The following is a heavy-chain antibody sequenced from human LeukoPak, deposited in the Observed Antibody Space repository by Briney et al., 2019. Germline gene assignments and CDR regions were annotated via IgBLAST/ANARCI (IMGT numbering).Heavy chain of an antibody. CDR1: GFTFDDYA. J-gene: IGHJ3*02. CDR3: AKGYSSGWYSDDAFDI. Sequence: GGSLRLSCAASGFTFDDYAMHWVRQAPGKGLEWVSGISWNSGSIGYADSVKGRFTISRDNAKNSLYLQMNSLRAEDTALYYCAKGYSSGWYSDDAFDIWGQGTMVTVSS. CDR2: ISWNSGSI. D-gene: IGHD6-19*01. V-gene: IGHV3-9*01.